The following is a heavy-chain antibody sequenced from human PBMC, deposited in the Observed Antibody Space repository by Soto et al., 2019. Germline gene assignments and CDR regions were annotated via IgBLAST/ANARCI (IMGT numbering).Heavy chain of an antibody. CDR2: ISAYNGNT. D-gene: IGHD2-15*01. Sequence: ASVKVSCKASGYTFTSYGISWVRQAPGQGLEWMGWISAYNGNTNYAQKLQGRVTMTTDTSTSTAYMELRSLRSDDTAVYYCARDRTWDLVVPGGYYFDYWGQGTLVTSPQ. J-gene: IGHJ4*02. CDR1: GYTFTSYG. V-gene: IGHV1-18*01. CDR3: ARDRTWDLVVPGGYYFDY.